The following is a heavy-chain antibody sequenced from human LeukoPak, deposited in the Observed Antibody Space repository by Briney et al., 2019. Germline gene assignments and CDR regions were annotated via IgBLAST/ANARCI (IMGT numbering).Heavy chain of an antibody. CDR1: GFTFSNYA. Sequence: PGGSLRLSCAASGFTFSNYAMNWVRQAPGKGLEWVSTITGSGGGTYYADSVKGRFTISRDNSKNTFYQQMNSLSAEDTAVYYCATGSTSVWYRLDCWGQGTLVTVSS. D-gene: IGHD6-19*01. J-gene: IGHJ4*02. V-gene: IGHV3-23*01. CDR3: ATGSTSVWYRLDC. CDR2: ITGSGGGT.